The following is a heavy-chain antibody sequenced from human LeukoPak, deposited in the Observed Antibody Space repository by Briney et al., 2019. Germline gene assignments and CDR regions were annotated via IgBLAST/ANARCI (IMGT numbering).Heavy chain of an antibody. J-gene: IGHJ4*02. Sequence: TGGSLRLSCAASGFTFSSYWMHWVRQAPGKGLEWVSYISSSSSYTNYADSMKGRFTISRDNAKNSLYLQMNSLRAEDTAVYYCARDRSLDYWGQGTLVTVSS. CDR3: ARDRSLDY. V-gene: IGHV3-11*05. CDR1: GFTFSSYW. CDR2: ISSSSSYT.